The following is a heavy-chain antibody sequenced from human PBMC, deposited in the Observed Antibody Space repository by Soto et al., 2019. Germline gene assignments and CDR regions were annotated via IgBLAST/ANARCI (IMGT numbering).Heavy chain of an antibody. CDR2: SNHSGST. V-gene: IGHV4-34*01. D-gene: IGHD2-15*01. CDR3: AREAVVVVAANKQKGKFDC. CDR1: GGSFSGYY. J-gene: IGHJ4*02. Sequence: QVQLQQWGAGLLKPSETLSLTCAVYGGSFSGYYWSWIRQPPGKELEWIGESNHSGSTNYTPSLKSRVTISVDTSKNQFSLKLSSVTAADTAVYYCAREAVVVVAANKQKGKFDCWGQGTLVTVSS.